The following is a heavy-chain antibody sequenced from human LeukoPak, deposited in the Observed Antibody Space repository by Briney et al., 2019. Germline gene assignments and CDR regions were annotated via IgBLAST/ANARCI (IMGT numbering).Heavy chain of an antibody. J-gene: IGHJ4*02. V-gene: IGHV7-4-1*02. CDR1: GYIFTSYV. CDR3: ARGDYETHGYQTR. D-gene: IGHD3-22*01. Sequence: GASVKVSCEASGYIFTSYVLHWVRQAPGQGLEWMGWINTNTGNPTYAQGFTGRFVFSLDTSVSTAYLQISSLKADDTAMYYCARGDYETHGYQTRWGQGTLVTVSS. CDR2: INTNTGNP.